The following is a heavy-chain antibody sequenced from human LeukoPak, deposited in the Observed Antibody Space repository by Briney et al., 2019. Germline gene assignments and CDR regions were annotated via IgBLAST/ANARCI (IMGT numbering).Heavy chain of an antibody. Sequence: SETLSLTCTVSGGSISSSTYYWGWIRQPPGKGLEWIGTVYYSGSTYYNPSLKNRVTISVDTSKNQFSLKLSSVTAVDTAVYYCARHGTYTDYWGQGILVTVSS. CDR2: VYYSGST. CDR3: ARHGTYTDY. V-gene: IGHV4-39*01. D-gene: IGHD1-26*01. CDR1: GGSISSSTYY. J-gene: IGHJ4*02.